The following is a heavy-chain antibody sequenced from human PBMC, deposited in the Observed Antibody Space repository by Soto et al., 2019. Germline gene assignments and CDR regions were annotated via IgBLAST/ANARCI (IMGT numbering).Heavy chain of an antibody. J-gene: IGHJ6*02. V-gene: IGHV3-7*03. CDR3: ARDQVIVQAHDFFCGSDC. CDR1: GYTLSMYS. CDR2: IPQEGSDG. D-gene: IGHD3-22*01. Sequence: GWSLRLSCEVSGYTLSMYSMSWVRQAPGKGLEWVAKIPQEGSDGHYVDSVKGRFTISRDNAKNSVYLQMNSLRADDTAVYYCARDQVIVQAHDFFCGSDCWGQGDKVTV.